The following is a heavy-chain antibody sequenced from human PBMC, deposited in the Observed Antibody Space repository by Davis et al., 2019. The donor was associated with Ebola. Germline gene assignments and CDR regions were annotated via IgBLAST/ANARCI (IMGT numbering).Heavy chain of an antibody. CDR3: ARGTGIAVAGTR. CDR2: IYYSGST. V-gene: IGHV4-59*12. D-gene: IGHD6-19*01. J-gene: IGHJ4*02. CDR1: GGSISNYY. Sequence: MPSETLSLTCTVSGGSISNYYWSWIRQPPGKGLEWIGYIYYSGSTTYNPSLKSRVTISVDTSKNQFSLKLSSVTAADTAVYYCARGTGIAVAGTRWGQGTLVTVSS.